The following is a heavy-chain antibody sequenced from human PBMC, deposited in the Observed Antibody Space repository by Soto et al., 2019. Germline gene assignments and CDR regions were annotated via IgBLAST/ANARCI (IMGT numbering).Heavy chain of an antibody. J-gene: IGHJ5*02. CDR3: ARDNLQIDLGGWFDP. D-gene: IGHD1-1*01. Sequence: QVQLVQSGAEVNKPGSSVKVSCKASGGTFSSYAISWVRQAPGQGLEWMGGIIPIFGTANYAQEFQGRVTITADESTSTAYMELSSLRSEDTAVYYCARDNLQIDLGGWFDPWGQGTLVTVSS. V-gene: IGHV1-69*12. CDR2: IIPIFGTA. CDR1: GGTFSSYA.